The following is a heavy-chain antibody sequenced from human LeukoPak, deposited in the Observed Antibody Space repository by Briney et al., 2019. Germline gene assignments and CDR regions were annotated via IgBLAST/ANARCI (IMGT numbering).Heavy chain of an antibody. D-gene: IGHD2-15*01. J-gene: IGHJ3*02. V-gene: IGHV3-48*03. CDR2: ISSTGSAI. CDR3: AREGGGYCSGGRCYNADAFDI. CDR1: GFTFSSYE. Sequence: GGSLRLSCAASGFTFSSYEMNWVRQAPGKGLEWVSYISSTGSAIYYADSVKGRFTISRDNAKNSLYLQMNSLRAEDTAVYYCAREGGGYCSGGRCYNADAFDIWGQGTMVTVSS.